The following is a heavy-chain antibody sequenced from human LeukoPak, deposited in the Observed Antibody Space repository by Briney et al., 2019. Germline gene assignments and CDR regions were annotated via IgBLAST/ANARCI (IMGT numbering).Heavy chain of an antibody. Sequence: ASVKVSCKASGGTFSSYAISWVRQAPGQGLEWMGGIIPIFGTANYAQKFQERVTITRDMSTSTAYMELSSLRSEDTAVYYCAADPVLRDYVWGSYRPDAFDIWGQGTMVTVSS. J-gene: IGHJ3*02. CDR3: AADPVLRDYVWGSYRPDAFDI. CDR2: IIPIFGTA. D-gene: IGHD3-16*02. V-gene: IGHV1-69*05. CDR1: GGTFSSYA.